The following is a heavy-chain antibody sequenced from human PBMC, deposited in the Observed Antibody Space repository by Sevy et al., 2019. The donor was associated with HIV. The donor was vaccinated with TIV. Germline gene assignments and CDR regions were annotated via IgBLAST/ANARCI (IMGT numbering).Heavy chain of an antibody. CDR1: GFTFSSYG. V-gene: IGHV3-33*01. CDR3: ARDVRGEGIRPGDLDY. Sequence: GGSLRLSCAASGFTFSSYGMQWVRQAPGKGLEWVAVIWNDGSNKYYADSVKGRFTTSRDNSTNTPSLQMNSLGAEDTAVYYCARDVRGEGIRPGDLDYWGQGTLVTVSS. D-gene: IGHD3-10*02. CDR2: IWNDGSNK. J-gene: IGHJ4*02.